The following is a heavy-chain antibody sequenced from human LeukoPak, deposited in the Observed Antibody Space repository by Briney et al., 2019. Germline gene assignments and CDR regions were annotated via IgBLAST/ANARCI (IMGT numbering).Heavy chain of an antibody. D-gene: IGHD4-17*01. Sequence: PSETLSLTCTVSGGSISSYYWSWIRQPPGKGLEWIGYIYYSGSTNYNPSLKSRVTISVDTSKNQFSLKLSSVTAADTAVYYCARDGGRGVTRAFDYWGQGTLVTVSS. V-gene: IGHV4-59*01. CDR3: ARDGGRGVTRAFDY. CDR2: IYYSGST. J-gene: IGHJ4*02. CDR1: GGSISSYY.